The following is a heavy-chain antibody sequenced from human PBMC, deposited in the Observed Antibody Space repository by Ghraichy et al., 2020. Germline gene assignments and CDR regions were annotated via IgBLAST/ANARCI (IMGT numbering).Heavy chain of an antibody. Sequence: SQTLSLTCTVAGGSISSSSYYWGWIRKPPGKGLECIGSIYYSGSTNYNPSLKSRVTISVDTSKKQFSLKLSSVTAADTAVYYCAKGDIAVAGDAFVIWSQGKMVTVS. CDR2: IYYSGST. D-gene: IGHD6-19*01. J-gene: IGHJ3*02. CDR3: AKGDIAVAGDAFVI. CDR1: GGSISSSSYY. V-gene: IGHV4-39*07.